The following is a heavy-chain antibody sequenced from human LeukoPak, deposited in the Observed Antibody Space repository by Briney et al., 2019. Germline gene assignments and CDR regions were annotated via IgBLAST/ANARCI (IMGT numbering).Heavy chain of an antibody. CDR2: IYPGDSDT. CDR1: GGSISSYY. D-gene: IGHD3-3*01. CDR3: VRLVDLGAFDI. V-gene: IGHV5-51*01. J-gene: IGHJ3*02. Sequence: ETLSLTCTVSGGSISSYYWSWIRQPAGKGLEWMGIIYPGDSDTRYSPSFQGQVTISADKSISTAYLQWSSLKASDTATYYCVRLVDLGAFDIWGQGTMVTVSS.